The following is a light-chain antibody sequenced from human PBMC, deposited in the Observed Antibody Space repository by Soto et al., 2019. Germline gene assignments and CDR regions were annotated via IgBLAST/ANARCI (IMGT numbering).Light chain of an antibody. V-gene: IGLV2-14*01. CDR3: SSSTASVTYV. J-gene: IGLJ1*01. CDR2: DVS. Sequence: QSALTQPASVSGSPGQSITISCTGTSSDVGAYNSVSWYQQHPGKAPKLIIYDVSTRPSWISDRFSGSKSGNTASLTISGLHAEDESDYYCSSSTASVTYVFGTGTKLTVL. CDR1: SSDVGAYNS.